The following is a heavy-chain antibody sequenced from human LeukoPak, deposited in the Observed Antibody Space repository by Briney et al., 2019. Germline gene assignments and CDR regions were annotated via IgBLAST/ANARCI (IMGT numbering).Heavy chain of an antibody. Sequence: GGSLRLSCAASGFTFSSYAMSWVRQAPGKGLEWVSAISGSGGSTYYADSVKDRFTISRDNSKNTLYLQMNSLRAEDTAVYYCAKGRGSSWYSIDYWGQGTLVTVSS. CDR3: AKGRGSSWYSIDY. D-gene: IGHD6-13*01. V-gene: IGHV3-23*01. CDR2: ISGSGGST. J-gene: IGHJ4*02. CDR1: GFTFSSYA.